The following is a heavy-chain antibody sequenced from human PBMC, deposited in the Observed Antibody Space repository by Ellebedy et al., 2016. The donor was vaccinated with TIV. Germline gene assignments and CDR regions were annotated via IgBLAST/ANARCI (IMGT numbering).Heavy chain of an antibody. CDR1: GFTFSSYW. CDR2: IQNDGSST. J-gene: IGHJ3*02. CDR3: ARDRGSPESFDM. V-gene: IGHV3-74*03. Sequence: GESLKISCAASGFTFSSYWMHWVRQAPGERLVWVSRIQNDGSSTKYADSVKGRFTISRDNAKNTLYLQMNSLRAEDTAVYYCARDRGSPESFDMWGQGTMVTVSS. D-gene: IGHD6-25*01.